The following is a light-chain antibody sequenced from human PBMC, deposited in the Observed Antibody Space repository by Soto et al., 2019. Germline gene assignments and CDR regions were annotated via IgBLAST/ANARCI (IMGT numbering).Light chain of an antibody. J-gene: IGKJ5*01. CDR3: QQSYSAPPVT. V-gene: IGKV1-39*01. CDR1: QSISNS. CDR2: AAS. Sequence: DIQMTQSPSSLSASVGDRFTITCRASQSISNSLNWYQQKPGRAPKLLIYAASRLQSGVPSRFSGSGSGTDFTLTISNVQPEDFAIYFCQQSYSAPPVTFGQGTRLEIK.